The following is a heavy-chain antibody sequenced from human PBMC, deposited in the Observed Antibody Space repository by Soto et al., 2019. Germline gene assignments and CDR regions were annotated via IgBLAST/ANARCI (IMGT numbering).Heavy chain of an antibody. J-gene: IGHJ5*02. CDR3: ARGRRSKNIAVPAAIRDWFDP. Sequence: SETLSLTCAVYGGSFSGYYWSWIRQPPGKGLEWIGEINHSGSTNYNLSLKSRVTISVDTSKNQFSLKLSSVTAADTAVYYCARGRRSKNIAVPAAIRDWFDPWGQGTLVTVSS. V-gene: IGHV4-34*01. CDR1: GGSFSGYY. D-gene: IGHD2-2*02. CDR2: INHSGST.